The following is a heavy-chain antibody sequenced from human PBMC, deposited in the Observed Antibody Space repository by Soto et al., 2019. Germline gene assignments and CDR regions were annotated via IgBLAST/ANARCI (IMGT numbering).Heavy chain of an antibody. Sequence: GGSLRLSCAVSGLTFSTYGMHWVRQAPGKGLEWVAIIWYDGSHKYYADSVKGRVSISRDNSKNTLYLQMNNLRAEDTAVYYCERDVANYDVWIGYLGHGSAVWGRGTTVTVSS. D-gene: IGHD3-3*01. V-gene: IGHV3-33*01. CDR2: IWYDGSHK. CDR1: GLTFSTYG. J-gene: IGHJ6*02. CDR3: ERDVANYDVWIGYLGHGSAV.